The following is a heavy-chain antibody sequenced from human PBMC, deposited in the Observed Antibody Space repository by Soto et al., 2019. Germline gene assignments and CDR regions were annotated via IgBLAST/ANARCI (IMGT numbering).Heavy chain of an antibody. Sequence: QVQLQESGPGLVKPSQTLSLTCTVSGDSVSGGYYWSWVRQRPRKGLEWIGYVSPIGTPYYSPSLNXWVSISIDTSKNQLSLEVRSVTAADTAVYYCARDRGSYGMDVWGQGTTVTVSS. CDR2: VSPIGTP. CDR1: GDSVSGGYY. CDR3: ARDRGSYGMDV. J-gene: IGHJ6*02. V-gene: IGHV4-31*03.